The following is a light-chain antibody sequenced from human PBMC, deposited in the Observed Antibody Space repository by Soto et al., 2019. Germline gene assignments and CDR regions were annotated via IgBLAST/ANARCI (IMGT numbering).Light chain of an antibody. V-gene: IGKV3-15*01. CDR1: QSVSSN. CDR2: GAS. Sequence: EIVMTQSPATLSVSPEERATPSCRASQSVSSNLAWYQQKPGQAPRLLIYGASTRATGIPARFSGSGSGTEFTLTISSLQSEDFAVYYCQQYNNWPPTWTFGQGTKVDIK. J-gene: IGKJ1*01. CDR3: QQYNNWPPTWT.